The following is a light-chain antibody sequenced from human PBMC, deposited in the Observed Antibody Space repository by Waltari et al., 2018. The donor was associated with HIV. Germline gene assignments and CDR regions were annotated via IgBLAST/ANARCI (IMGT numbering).Light chain of an antibody. V-gene: IGLV1-40*01. CDR3: QSYDSSLSGSKI. J-gene: IGLJ2*01. Sequence: QSVLTQPPSVSGAPGQRVTISCTGTRSNIGAGYDVQWYQQLPGTAPKLLIYGNTNRPSGVPDRFSGSKSSTSASLDITGLQAEDEADYYCQSYDSSLSGSKIFGGGTKLTVL. CDR1: RSNIGAGYD. CDR2: GNT.